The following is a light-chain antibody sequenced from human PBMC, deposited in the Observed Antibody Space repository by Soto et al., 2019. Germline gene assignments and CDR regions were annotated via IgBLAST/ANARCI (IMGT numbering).Light chain of an antibody. J-gene: IGLJ2*01. Sequence: QSALTQPPSASGSPGQSVAISCTGTSSDVGGYNYVSWYQQHPGKAPKLMISEVSKRPSGVPDRFSGSKSGNTAFLTVSGLQAEDEADYYCTSYGGSNNLVFGGGTKLTVL. CDR3: TSYGGSNNLV. CDR1: SSDVGGYNY. CDR2: EVS. V-gene: IGLV2-8*01.